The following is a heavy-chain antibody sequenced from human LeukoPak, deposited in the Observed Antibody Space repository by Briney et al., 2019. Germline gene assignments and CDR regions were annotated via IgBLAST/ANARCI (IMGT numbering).Heavy chain of an antibody. J-gene: IGHJ4*02. CDR2: INNDGSGT. V-gene: IGHV3-74*01. CDR3: AKGARLRFLEWLLYD. D-gene: IGHD3-3*01. CDR1: GFTFSSYW. Sequence: GGSLRLSCAASGFTFSSYWMHWVRQAPGKGPVWVSRINNDGSGTTYADSVKGRFTISRDDAKNTLHLQMNSLRAEDTAVYYCAKGARLRFLEWLLYDWGQGTLVTVSS.